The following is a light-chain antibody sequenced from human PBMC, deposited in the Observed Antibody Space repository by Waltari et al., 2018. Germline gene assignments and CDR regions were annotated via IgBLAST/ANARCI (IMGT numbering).Light chain of an antibody. CDR1: IGPSSHA. CDR2: VRSDGSH. V-gene: IGLV4-69*02. Sequence: QLVVTQSPSASASLGASVNLTCPLTIGPSSHAIPRHQQQSEKAPRYLMKVRSDGSHTKADGIPDRFSGSSSGSERYLTLSSLQPEDEADYYCQTWGTGFVVFGGGTKLTVL. J-gene: IGLJ2*01. CDR3: QTWGTGFVV.